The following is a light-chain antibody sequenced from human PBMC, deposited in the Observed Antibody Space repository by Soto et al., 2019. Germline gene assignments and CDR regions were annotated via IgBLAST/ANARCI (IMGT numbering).Light chain of an antibody. CDR1: ERVSRW. V-gene: IGKV1-5*03. CDR3: QQYNSYSQA. Sequence: DIQMTQSASTLSASVGDRVTITCRASERVSRWLAWYQQKPGRTPKLLIYQASTLETGVPSRFSGRGSGTEFTRTISSRQPDDFATYFQQYNSYSQAFGQGTKVESK. J-gene: IGKJ1*01. CDR2: QAS.